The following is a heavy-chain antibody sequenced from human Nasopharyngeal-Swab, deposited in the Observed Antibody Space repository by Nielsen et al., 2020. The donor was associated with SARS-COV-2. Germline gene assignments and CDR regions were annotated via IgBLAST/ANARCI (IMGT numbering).Heavy chain of an antibody. CDR3: ARDIDDYVWGSYFDY. J-gene: IGHJ4*02. CDR2: ISYDRSNK. Sequence: GESLKISCAASGFTFSSYAMHWVRQAPGKGLEWVAVISYDRSNKYYADSVKGRFTISRDNSKNTLYLQMNSLRAEDTAVYYCARDIDDYVWGSYFDYWGQGTLVTVSS. CDR1: GFTFSSYA. V-gene: IGHV3-30-3*01. D-gene: IGHD3-16*01.